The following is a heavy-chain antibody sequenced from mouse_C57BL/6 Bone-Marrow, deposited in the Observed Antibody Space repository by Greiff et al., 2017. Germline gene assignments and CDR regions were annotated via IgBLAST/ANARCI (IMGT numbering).Heavy chain of an antibody. V-gene: IGHV10-1*01. CDR2: IRSKSNNYAT. Sequence: EVQGVESGGGLVQPKGSLKLSCAASGFSFNTYAMNWVRQAPGKGLEWVARIRSKSNNYATYYADSVKDRFTISRDDSESMLYLQMNNLKTEDTAVYYCVRHVTTAYYAMDYWGQGTSVTVSS. CDR3: VRHVTTAYYAMDY. D-gene: IGHD1-2*01. CDR1: GFSFNTYA. J-gene: IGHJ4*01.